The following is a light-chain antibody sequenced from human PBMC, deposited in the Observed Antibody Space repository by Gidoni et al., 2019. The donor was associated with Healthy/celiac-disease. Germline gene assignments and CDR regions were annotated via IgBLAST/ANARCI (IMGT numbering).Light chain of an antibody. CDR1: SSDVGRYNR. J-gene: IGLJ3*02. Sequence: QSALTQPASVSGSTGQSITHSCTGTSSDVGRYNRVSWYQQHPGKAPKLMIYEGSKRPSGVSNRFSGSKSGNTASLTISGLQAEDEADYYCCSYAGSWVFGGGTKLTVL. V-gene: IGLV2-23*01. CDR3: CSYAGSWV. CDR2: EGS.